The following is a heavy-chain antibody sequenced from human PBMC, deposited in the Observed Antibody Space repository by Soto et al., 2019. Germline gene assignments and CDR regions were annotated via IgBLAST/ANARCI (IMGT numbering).Heavy chain of an antibody. CDR2: INPNSGGT. Sequence: GASVKVSCKASGYTFTGYYMHWVRQAPGQGLEWMGWINPNSGGTNYAQKFQGRVTMTRDTSISTAYMELSRLRSDDTAVYYCARVSVAAAKHFDYWGQGISVTIS. J-gene: IGHJ4*02. D-gene: IGHD6-13*01. V-gene: IGHV1-2*02. CDR1: GYTFTGYY. CDR3: ARVSVAAAKHFDY.